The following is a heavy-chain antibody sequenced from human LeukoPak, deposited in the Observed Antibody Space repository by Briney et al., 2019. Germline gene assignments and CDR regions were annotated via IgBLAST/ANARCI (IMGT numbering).Heavy chain of an antibody. D-gene: IGHD6-19*01. CDR3: AGVTAVADLGWFDP. CDR2: IYYSGST. V-gene: IGHV4-59*08. Sequence: KASETLSLTCTVSGGSISSYYWSWIRQPPGKGLEWIGYIYYSGSTNYNPSLKSRVTISVDTSKNQFSLKLSSVNAADTAVYYCAGVTAVADLGWFDPWGQGTLVTVSS. CDR1: GGSISSYY. J-gene: IGHJ5*02.